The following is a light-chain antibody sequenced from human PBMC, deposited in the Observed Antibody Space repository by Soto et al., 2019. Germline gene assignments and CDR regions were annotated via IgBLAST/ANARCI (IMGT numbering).Light chain of an antibody. CDR3: CSYAGTNKV. CDR1: SSDVGGHDH. V-gene: IGLV2-8*01. CDR2: EVT. Sequence: QSALTQPPSASGSPGQSVTISCTGTSSDVGGHDHVSWYQQHPGKAPKLIIHEVTKRPSGVPGRFSGSKSGNTASLTVSGLQAEDEADYYCCSYAGTNKVFGGGTQLTVL. J-gene: IGLJ2*01.